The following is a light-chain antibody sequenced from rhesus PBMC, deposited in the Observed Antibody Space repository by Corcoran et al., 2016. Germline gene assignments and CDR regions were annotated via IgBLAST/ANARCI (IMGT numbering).Light chain of an antibody. CDR3: QHYYDNPLT. CDR2: AAS. CDR1: HCINKE. V-gene: IGKV1-94*01. J-gene: IGKJ4*01. Sequence: DIQMTQSPSSLSASVGDRVTVTCRASHCINKELSWYQQQPGKAPKLLIYAASSYQTGIPSRFRGSGSGTDFTLTISSRQPEDSAAYYCQHYYDNPLTFGGGTKVELK.